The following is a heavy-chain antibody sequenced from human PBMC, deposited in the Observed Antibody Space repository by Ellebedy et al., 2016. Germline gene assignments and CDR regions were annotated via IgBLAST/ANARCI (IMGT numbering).Heavy chain of an antibody. J-gene: IGHJ4*02. V-gene: IGHV1-46*01. CDR3: ERDSGHYGPDY. CDR1: GYTFTNYH. D-gene: IGHD3-10*01. Sequence: ASVKVSCKASGYTFTNYHMHWVRQAPGQGLEWMGIIKPSAGTITYAQRFQGRVTMTRDTSTSTVYMELSSLRSEDTAVYYCERDSGHYGPDYWGQGTLVTVSS. CDR2: IKPSAGTI.